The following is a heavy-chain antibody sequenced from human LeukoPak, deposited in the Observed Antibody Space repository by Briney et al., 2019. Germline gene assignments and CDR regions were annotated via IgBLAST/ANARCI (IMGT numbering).Heavy chain of an antibody. CDR3: ASGRQLGY. D-gene: IGHD6-13*01. CDR1: GFTFSNYL. Sequence: GGAPRLSCAAPGFTFSNYLMSLVRQAPGKGLEWVANIKEDGSEKYYVDSVKGRFTISRDNARNSLYLQMNSLRAEDTAVYYCASGRQLGYWGQGTLVTVSS. CDR2: IKEDGSEK. V-gene: IGHV3-7*01. J-gene: IGHJ4*02.